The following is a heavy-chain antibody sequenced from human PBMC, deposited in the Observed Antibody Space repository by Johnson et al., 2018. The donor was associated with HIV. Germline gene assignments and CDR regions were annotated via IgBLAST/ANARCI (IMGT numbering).Heavy chain of an antibody. Sequence: VQLLESGGGVVQPGRSLRLSCAASGFTFSLYAMHWVRQAPGKGLEWVAVISYDGRDKYYADSVRGRFTISRDNSKNRLYLQMNSLRAEDTAVYYCARVLRGQPRSPFDIWGQGTMVTVSS. CDR3: ARVLRGQPRSPFDI. J-gene: IGHJ3*02. D-gene: IGHD3-10*01. CDR1: GFTFSLYA. CDR2: ISYDGRDK. V-gene: IGHV3-30*04.